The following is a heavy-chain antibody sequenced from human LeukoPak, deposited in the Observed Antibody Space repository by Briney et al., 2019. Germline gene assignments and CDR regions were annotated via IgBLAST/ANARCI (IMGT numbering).Heavy chain of an antibody. V-gene: IGHV3-23*01. Sequence: GSLRLSCAASGFTFSSYAMSWVRQAPGKGLEWVSAISGSGGSTYYADSVKGRFTISRDNAKNSLYLQMNSLRAEDTALYYRAKDSSGYFFDAFDIWGQGTMVTVSS. J-gene: IGHJ3*02. CDR1: GFTFSSYA. CDR2: ISGSGGST. CDR3: AKDSSGYFFDAFDI. D-gene: IGHD3-22*01.